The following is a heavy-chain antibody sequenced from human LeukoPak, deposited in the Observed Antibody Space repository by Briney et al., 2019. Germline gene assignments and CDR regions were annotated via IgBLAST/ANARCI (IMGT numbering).Heavy chain of an antibody. CDR2: IKWNGGST. V-gene: IGHV3-20*04. D-gene: IGHD3-22*01. CDR3: ARDDYDSSGQFYGMGV. Sequence: GGSLRLSWAASGFTFDDYGMSWVSQAPGKVLEWVSGIKWNGGSTGYANSVKGRFTISRDNAKYSLYLQMNSLRSKDTALYYCARDDYDSSGQFYGMGVWGQGTTVTVSS. J-gene: IGHJ6*02. CDR1: GFTFDDYG.